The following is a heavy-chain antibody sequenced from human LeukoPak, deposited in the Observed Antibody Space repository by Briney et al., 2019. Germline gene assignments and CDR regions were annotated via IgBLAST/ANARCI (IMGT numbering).Heavy chain of an antibody. D-gene: IGHD2-21*01. CDR3: ARHGGSYCGGDCYSFSGAFDI. CDR2: IYHSGST. Sequence: SETLSLTCAVSGYSISSGYYWGWIRQPPGKGLEWIGSIYHSGSTYYNPSLKSRVTISVDTSKNQFSLKLSSVTDADTAVYYCARHGGSYCGGDCYSFSGAFDIWGQGTMVTVSS. J-gene: IGHJ3*02. CDR1: GYSISSGYY. V-gene: IGHV4-38-2*01.